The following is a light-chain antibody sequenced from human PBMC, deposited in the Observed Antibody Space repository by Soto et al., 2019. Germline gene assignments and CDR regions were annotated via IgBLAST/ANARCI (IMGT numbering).Light chain of an antibody. CDR1: QSVSSSY. J-gene: IGKJ3*01. Sequence: EIVLTQSPGTLSLSPGERATLSCRASQSVSSSYLAWYQQKPAQAPRLLIYGASSRATGIPDRFSGSGSGKDFTLTMSRLEPEDFAVYYCQQYGSSSFTFGPGTKVDIK. V-gene: IGKV3-20*01. CDR2: GAS. CDR3: QQYGSSSFT.